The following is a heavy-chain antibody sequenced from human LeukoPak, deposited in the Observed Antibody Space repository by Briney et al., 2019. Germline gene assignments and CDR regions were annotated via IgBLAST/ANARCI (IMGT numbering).Heavy chain of an antibody. V-gene: IGHV3-30*18. Sequence: PGRSLRLSCAASGFTFDDYAMHWVRQAPGKGLEWVAVISYDGSNKYYADSVKGRFIISRDNPKNTLYLQMNSLRAEDTAVYYCAKDGSIAAADYYFDYWGQGTLVTVSS. CDR1: GFTFDDYA. D-gene: IGHD6-25*01. CDR3: AKDGSIAAADYYFDY. J-gene: IGHJ4*02. CDR2: ISYDGSNK.